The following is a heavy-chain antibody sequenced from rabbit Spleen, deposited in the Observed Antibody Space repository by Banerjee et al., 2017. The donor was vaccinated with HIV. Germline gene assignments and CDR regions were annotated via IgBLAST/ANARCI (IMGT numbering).Heavy chain of an antibody. D-gene: IGHD5-1*01. Sequence: QEQLKETGGGLVQPGGSLTLSCTASGIDFSNYGISWVRQAPGKGPEWIAYIYPGFGIRNYANSVKGRFTIASDNAQNTVFLQMTSLTASDTATYFCARDIWMLGLNLWGPGTLVTVS. V-gene: IGHV1S47*01. CDR1: GIDFSNYG. J-gene: IGHJ4*01. CDR2: IYPGFGIR. CDR3: ARDIWMLGLNL.